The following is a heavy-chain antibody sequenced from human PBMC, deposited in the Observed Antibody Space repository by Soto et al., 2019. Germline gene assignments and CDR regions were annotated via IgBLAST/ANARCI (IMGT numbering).Heavy chain of an antibody. V-gene: IGHV1-46*01. D-gene: IGHD3-3*01. CDR1: GYTFTNYY. CDR2: INPSFDST. J-gene: IGHJ4*02. Sequence: QVHLVQSGPEVKKPGASVKVSCETSGYTFTNYYMHWVRQAPGQGLEWMGMINPSFDSTSYAEMFQGSLTMTRDTSTTTVYMELSSLRSEDTAMYYCAREETIYGPYFDYWGQGTLVTVSS. CDR3: AREETIYGPYFDY.